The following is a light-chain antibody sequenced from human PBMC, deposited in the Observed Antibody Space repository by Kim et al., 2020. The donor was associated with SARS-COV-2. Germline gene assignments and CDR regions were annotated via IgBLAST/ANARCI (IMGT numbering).Light chain of an antibody. CDR3: QQYNNYPYT. Sequence: DIQMTQSPPSLSASVGDRVTITCRASQGINNYLAWFQQKPGKAPKSLVYGASTLHRGVPSKFSGSGFGTDFTLTINDLQPEDFASYYCQQYNNYPYTFGRGTKLEI. J-gene: IGKJ2*01. V-gene: IGKV1-16*02. CDR2: GAS. CDR1: QGINNY.